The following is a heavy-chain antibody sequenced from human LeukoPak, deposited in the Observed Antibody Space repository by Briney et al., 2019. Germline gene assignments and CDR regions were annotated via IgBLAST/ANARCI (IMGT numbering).Heavy chain of an antibody. V-gene: IGHV3-11*04. CDR3: ASGVAAAEDY. J-gene: IGHJ4*02. CDR2: ISSSGSTI. Sequence: PGGSLRLSCAASGFSFSDYYMSWIRQAPGKGLEWVSYISSSGSTIYYADSVKGRFTISRDNAKNSLYLQMNSLGAEATAVYYCASGVAAAEDYWGQGTLVTVSS. D-gene: IGHD6-13*01. CDR1: GFSFSDYY.